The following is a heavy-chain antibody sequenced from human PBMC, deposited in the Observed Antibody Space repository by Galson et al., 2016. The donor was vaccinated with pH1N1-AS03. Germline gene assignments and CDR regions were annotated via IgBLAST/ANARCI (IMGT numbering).Heavy chain of an antibody. CDR2: IDQGGSVQ. CDR3: ASAPRGSGSSYYFDY. V-gene: IGHV3-7*03. CDR1: GFTFSDYW. J-gene: IGHJ4*02. D-gene: IGHD6-6*01. Sequence: SLTLSCAVSGFTFSDYWMTWVRQAPGKGLEWLANIDQGGSVQRYVDSVKGRFTISRDNAKNSLYLQMNSLRAEDTAVYYCASAPRGSGSSYYFDYWGQGTLVTVSS.